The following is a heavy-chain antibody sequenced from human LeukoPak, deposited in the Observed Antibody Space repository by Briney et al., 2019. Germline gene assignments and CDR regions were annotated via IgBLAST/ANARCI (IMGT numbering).Heavy chain of an antibody. J-gene: IGHJ3*02. V-gene: IGHV4-59*02. CDR2: IYYSGTT. CDR1: GGSVSSYY. Sequence: ASETLSLTCTVSGGSVSSYYWCWIRQPPGKGQESHGYIYYSGTTNYNPSLKSRVTMSVDTAKNQFSLKLSSVTAADTAVSYCARNSGVSAAGGTDAFDIWGQGTMVTVSS. D-gene: IGHD6-13*01. CDR3: ARNSGVSAAGGTDAFDI.